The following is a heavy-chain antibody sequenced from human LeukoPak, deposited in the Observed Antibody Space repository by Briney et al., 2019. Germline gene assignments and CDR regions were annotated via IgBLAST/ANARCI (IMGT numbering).Heavy chain of an antibody. J-gene: IGHJ4*02. V-gene: IGHV1-2*02. CDR1: GYTFIGDN. Sequence: GASVKVSCKASGYTFIGDNIHWVRQAPGQRLEWMGWINPHTGVTDYAQKFQGRVTMTRDTSISTAYMELNRLRSDDTALYYCAREHEISLFGAGYDYWGQGTQVTVSS. CDR2: INPHTGVT. D-gene: IGHD3-3*01. CDR3: AREHEISLFGAGYDY.